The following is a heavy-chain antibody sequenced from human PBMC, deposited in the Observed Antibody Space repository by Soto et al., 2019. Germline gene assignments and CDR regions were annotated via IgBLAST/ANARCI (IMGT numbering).Heavy chain of an antibody. CDR2: ISSDGSNK. J-gene: IGHJ4*02. Sequence: GGSLRLSCAASGFTFNRYGMHWVRQAPGKGLEWVAIISSDGSNKDYADSVKGRFTMSRDNSKNTLWLQMNNLRAEDTAIYYCVRAGLEGRIVAAGTYFDHWGQGKLVTVSS. D-gene: IGHD6-13*01. CDR1: GFTFNRYG. CDR3: VRAGLEGRIVAAGTYFDH. V-gene: IGHV3-30*03.